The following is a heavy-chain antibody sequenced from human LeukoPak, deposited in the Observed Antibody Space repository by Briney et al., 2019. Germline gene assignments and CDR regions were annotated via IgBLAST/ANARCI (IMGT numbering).Heavy chain of an antibody. CDR1: GLTFSSYW. D-gene: IGHD5-12*01. V-gene: IGHV3-7*01. CDR3: ARLNGYDPYYFDY. Sequence: PGGSLRLSCAATGLTFSSYWMSWVRQAPGKGLEWVANIRQDGGVKYYVDSVKGRFTISRDNTKNSLYLQMNSLRAEDTAVYCCARLNGYDPYYFDYWGQGTLVTVSS. CDR2: IRQDGGVK. J-gene: IGHJ4*02.